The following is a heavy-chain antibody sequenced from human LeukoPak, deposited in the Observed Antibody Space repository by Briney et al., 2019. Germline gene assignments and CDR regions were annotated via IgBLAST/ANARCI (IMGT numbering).Heavy chain of an antibody. D-gene: IGHD2-15*01. CDR1: GDGVSSNAAA. Sequence: SQTLSLTCVISGDGVSSNAAAWNWIRQSPSRGLEWLGRTYSRSEWYYDYAVSVRGRITINPDTSKNQFSLHLTSVTPEDTAVYYCAHGDIYFDYWGQGTLITVSS. V-gene: IGHV6-1*01. CDR2: TYSRSEWYY. CDR3: AHGDIYFDY. J-gene: IGHJ4*02.